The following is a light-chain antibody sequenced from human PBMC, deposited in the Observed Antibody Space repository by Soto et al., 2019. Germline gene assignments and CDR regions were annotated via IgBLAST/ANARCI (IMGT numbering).Light chain of an antibody. J-gene: IGLJ1*01. Sequence: THPPPVSEDPGQKVNIYWPGNSYNFGGHPVSWYQQIPGSAPKLLIYDDNTRPSGIPDRFSDSKSGTSATPAIPGFHTGDEADDHCVSRDSSLSAYGFATGTKGTV. CDR2: DDN. CDR1: SYNFGGHP. V-gene: IGLV1-51*01. CDR3: VSRDSSLSAYG.